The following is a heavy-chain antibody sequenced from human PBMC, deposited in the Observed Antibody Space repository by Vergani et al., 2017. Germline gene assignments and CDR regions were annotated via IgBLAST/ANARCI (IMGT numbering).Heavy chain of an antibody. D-gene: IGHD2-2*02. Sequence: VQLVQSGGGLVKPGGSLRLSCAASGFTFSSYSMNWVRQAPGKGLEWVSSISSSSSYIYYADSVKGRFTISRDNAKNSLYLQMNSLRAEDTAVYYCARAGIVVVPAAIGYYYYYYMDVWGKGTTVTVSS. J-gene: IGHJ6*03. CDR1: GFTFSSYS. CDR3: ARAGIVVVPAAIGYYYYYYMDV. CDR2: ISSSSSYI. V-gene: IGHV3-21*01.